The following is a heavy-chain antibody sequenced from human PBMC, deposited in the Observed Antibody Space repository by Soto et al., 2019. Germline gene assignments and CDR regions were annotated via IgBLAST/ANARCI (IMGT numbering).Heavy chain of an antibody. CDR2: IYYSGST. CDR3: ARDGMYYDFYYYYYGMDV. CDR1: GGSVSSGSYY. J-gene: IGHJ6*02. D-gene: IGHD3-3*01. Sequence: LETLSLTCTVSGGSVSSGSYYWSWIRQPPGKGPEWIGYIYYSGSTNYNPSLKSRVTISVDTSKNQFSLKLSSVTAADTAVYYCARDGMYYDFYYYYYGMDVWGQGTTVTVSS. V-gene: IGHV4-61*01.